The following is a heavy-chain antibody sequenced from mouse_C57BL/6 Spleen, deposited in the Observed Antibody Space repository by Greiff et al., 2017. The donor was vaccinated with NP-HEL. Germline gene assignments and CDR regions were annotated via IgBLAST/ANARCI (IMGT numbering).Heavy chain of an antibody. V-gene: IGHV3-6*01. CDR3: ARDREDYDVFY. D-gene: IGHD2-4*01. CDR1: GYSITSGYY. J-gene: IGHJ2*01. CDR2: ISYDGSN. Sequence: DVQLQESGPGLVKPSQSLSLTCSVTGYSITSGYYWNWIRQFPGNKLEWMGYISYDGSNNYNPSLKNRISITRDTSKNQFFLKLNSVTTEDTATYYCARDREDYDVFYWGQGTTLTVSS.